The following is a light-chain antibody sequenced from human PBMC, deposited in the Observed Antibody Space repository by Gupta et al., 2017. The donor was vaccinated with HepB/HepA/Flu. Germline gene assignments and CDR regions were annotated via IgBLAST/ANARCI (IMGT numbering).Light chain of an antibody. CDR3: QQYGSSPNT. V-gene: IGKV3-20*01. CDR1: QSVSSSY. CDR2: GAS. J-gene: IGKJ2*01. Sequence: IVLPQSPGPLPLSPVERATLSCRASQSVSSSYLAWYQQKPGQAPRLLIYGASSRATGIPDRFSGSGSGTDFTLTISRLEPEDFAVYYCQQYGSSPNTFGQGTKLEIK.